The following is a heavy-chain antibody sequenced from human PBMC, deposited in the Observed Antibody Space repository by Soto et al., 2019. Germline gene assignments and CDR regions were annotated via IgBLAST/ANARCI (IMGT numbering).Heavy chain of an antibody. CDR3: ARGRDIVVVPAAIPDWFDP. D-gene: IGHD2-2*02. CDR2: INHSGST. V-gene: IGHV4-34*01. CDR1: GGSFSGYY. Sequence: PSETLSLTCAVYGGSFSGYYWSWIRQPPGKGLEWIGEINHSGSTNYNPSLKSRVTISVDTSKNQFSLKLSSVTAADTAVYYCARGRDIVVVPAAIPDWFDPWGQGTLVTVSS. J-gene: IGHJ5*02.